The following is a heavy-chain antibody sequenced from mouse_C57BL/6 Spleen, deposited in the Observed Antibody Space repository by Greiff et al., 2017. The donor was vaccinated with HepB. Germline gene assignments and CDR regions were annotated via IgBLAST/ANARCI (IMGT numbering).Heavy chain of an antibody. CDR2: ISSGGSYT. J-gene: IGHJ3*01. CDR1: GFTFSSYG. CDR3: ARHGGYYGFAY. Sequence: EVQRVESGGDLVKPGGSLKLSCAASGFTFSSYGMSWVRQTPDKRLEWVATISSGGSYTYYPDSVKGRFTISRDNAKNTLYLQMSSLKSEDTAMYYCARHGGYYGFAYWGQGTLVTVSA. D-gene: IGHD2-3*01. V-gene: IGHV5-6*01.